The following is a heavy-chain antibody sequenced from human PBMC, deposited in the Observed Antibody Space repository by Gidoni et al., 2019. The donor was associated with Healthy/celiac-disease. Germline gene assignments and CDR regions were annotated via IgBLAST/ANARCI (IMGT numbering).Heavy chain of an antibody. Sequence: EVQLVESGGGLVKPGGSLRLSCAASGFTFSSYSMNWVRQAPGKGLEWVSSISSSSSYIYYADSVKGRFTISRDNAKNSLYLQMNSLRAEDTAVYYCARDPYYYDSSGYYYGRGYWGQGTLVTVSS. CDR2: ISSSSSYI. CDR1: GFTFSSYS. D-gene: IGHD3-22*01. V-gene: IGHV3-21*01. J-gene: IGHJ4*02. CDR3: ARDPYYYDSSGYYYGRGY.